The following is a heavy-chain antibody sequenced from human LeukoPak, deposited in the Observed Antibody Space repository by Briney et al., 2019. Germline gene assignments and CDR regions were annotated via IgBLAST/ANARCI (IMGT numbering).Heavy chain of an antibody. Sequence: ASVKVSCKASGYTFTSYYMHWVRQAPGQGLEWMGVIKPSGGSTSYSQKFQGRVTMTRDTSTSTFYMELSSLRSDDTAVYYCARETSDSWGQGTLVTVSS. D-gene: IGHD1-1*01. V-gene: IGHV1-46*01. J-gene: IGHJ5*01. CDR2: IKPSGGST. CDR1: GYTFTSYY. CDR3: ARETSDS.